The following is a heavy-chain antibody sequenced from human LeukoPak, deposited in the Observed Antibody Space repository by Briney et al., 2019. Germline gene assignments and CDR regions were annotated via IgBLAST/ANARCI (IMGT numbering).Heavy chain of an antibody. CDR1: GGTFSSYA. CDR2: INAGNGNT. D-gene: IGHD3-10*01. V-gene: IGHV1-3*01. Sequence: ASVKVSCKASGGTFSSYAISWVRQAPGQRLEWMGWINAGNGNTKYSQKFQGRVTITRDTSASTAYMELSSLRSEDTAVYYCAREQYYYGSGSYYNWFDPWGQGTLVTVSS. J-gene: IGHJ5*02. CDR3: AREQYYYGSGSYYNWFDP.